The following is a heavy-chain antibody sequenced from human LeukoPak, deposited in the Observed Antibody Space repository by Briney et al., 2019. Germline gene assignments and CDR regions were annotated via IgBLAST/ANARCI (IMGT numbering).Heavy chain of an antibody. CDR1: GFTLSSYG. CDR3: AKDSLRWSYFYYGMDV. D-gene: IGHD4-23*01. J-gene: IGHJ6*02. V-gene: IGHV3-30*18. Sequence: PGGSLRLSCAASGFTLSSYGMHWVRQAPGKGLEWVAVISYAGSNKYYVDSVKGRFTISRDNSKNTLYLQVNSLRAEDTAVYYCAKDSLRWSYFYYGMDVWGQGTTVTVSS. CDR2: ISYAGSNK.